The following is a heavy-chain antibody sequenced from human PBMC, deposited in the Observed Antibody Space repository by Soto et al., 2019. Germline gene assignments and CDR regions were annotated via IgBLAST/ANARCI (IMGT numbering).Heavy chain of an antibody. V-gene: IGHV3-23*01. CDR2: ISATGGST. J-gene: IGHJ4*02. D-gene: IGHD5-12*01. Sequence: EVQLLESGGGLVQPGGSLRLSCAASGFTFTNYAMAWVRQAQGQGLEWVSGISATGGSTYYAQSVKGRFTVSRDNSKSTLNLQMNSLRAEDTAVYYCAKYPEYSVYDVTYFDYWGQGTLVTVSS. CDR3: AKYPEYSVYDVTYFDY. CDR1: GFTFTNYA.